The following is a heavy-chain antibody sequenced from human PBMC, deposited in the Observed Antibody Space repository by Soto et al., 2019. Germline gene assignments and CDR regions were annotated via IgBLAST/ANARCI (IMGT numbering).Heavy chain of an antibody. CDR1: GFTFSSYW. Sequence: GGSLRLSCAASGFTFSSYWMSWVRQAPGKGLEWVANIKQDGSEKYYVGSVKGRFTISRDNAKNSLYLQMNSLRAEDTAVYYCARDQFYDILTGYRYYYYGMDVWGQGTTVTVSS. CDR3: ARDQFYDILTGYRYYYYGMDV. D-gene: IGHD3-9*01. V-gene: IGHV3-7*05. J-gene: IGHJ6*02. CDR2: IKQDGSEK.